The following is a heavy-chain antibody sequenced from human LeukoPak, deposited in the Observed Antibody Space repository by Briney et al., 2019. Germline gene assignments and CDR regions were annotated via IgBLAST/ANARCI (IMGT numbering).Heavy chain of an antibody. CDR3: ARLHINTLDS. Sequence: GESLKSSCKESGYRFTTYWIGWVRQMPGKGLEWMGIIYPGDSDTRYSPSFQGQVTISADKSVSTAYLQWSSLKASDTAMYYCARLHINTLDSWGQGTLVTVSS. J-gene: IGHJ4*02. CDR2: IYPGDSDT. CDR1: GYRFTTYW. D-gene: IGHD2-21*01. V-gene: IGHV5-51*01.